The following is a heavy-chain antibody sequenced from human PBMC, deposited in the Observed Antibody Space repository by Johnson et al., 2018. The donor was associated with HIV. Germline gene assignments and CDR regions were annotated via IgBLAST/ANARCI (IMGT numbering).Heavy chain of an antibody. J-gene: IGHJ3*02. CDR3: ARDRGGSGYYSDDAFDI. V-gene: IGHV3-30*03. CDR1: GLTFSSYG. CDR2: ISYDGSNK. D-gene: IGHD3-22*01. Sequence: QVQLVESGGGVVQPGRSLRLSCAASGLTFSSYGMHWVRQAPGKGLEWVAVISYDGSNKYYADSVKGRFTISRDNSKNTLYLQMGSLRAEDMAGYYCARDRGGSGYYSDDAFDIWGQGTVVTVS.